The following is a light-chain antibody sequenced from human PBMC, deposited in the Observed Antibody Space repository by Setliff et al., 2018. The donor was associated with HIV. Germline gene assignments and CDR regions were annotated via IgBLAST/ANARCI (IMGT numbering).Light chain of an antibody. CDR1: SSDVGGYNY. CDR2: EVS. Sequence: QSALTQPPSTSGSPGQSVTISCTGTSSDVGGYNYVSWYQQHPGKAPKLMIFEVSKRPSGVPDRFSGSKSGNTASLTISGLLAEDEADYYCFSYTSSGSYVFGTGTKVTVL. V-gene: IGLV2-8*01. J-gene: IGLJ1*01. CDR3: FSYTSSGSYV.